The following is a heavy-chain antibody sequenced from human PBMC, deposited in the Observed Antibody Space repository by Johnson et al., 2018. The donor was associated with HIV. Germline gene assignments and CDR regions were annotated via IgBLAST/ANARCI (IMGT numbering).Heavy chain of an antibody. CDR3: TTEWDAFDI. CDR2: ISSNGGST. CDR1: GFTFSSYA. J-gene: IGHJ3*02. V-gene: IGHV3-64*01. Sequence: EVQLVESGGGLVQPGGSLRLSCAASGFTFSSYAMHWVRQAPGKGLEYVSAISSNGGSTYYANSVKGRFTISRDDSKNTLYLQMSSLRTEDAAVYYCTTEWDAFDIWGQGTMVTVSS.